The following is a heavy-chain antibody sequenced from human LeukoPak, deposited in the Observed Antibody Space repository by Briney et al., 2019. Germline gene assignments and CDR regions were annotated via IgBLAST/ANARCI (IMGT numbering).Heavy chain of an antibody. D-gene: IGHD2-2*01. V-gene: IGHV1-69*05. CDR2: IIPIFGTA. CDR1: VCTFIIYA. J-gene: IGHJ5*02. CDR3: ARTDIVVVPARNWFDP. Sequence: GASVTVSCTASVCTFIIYAISWVRQAPGQGLEWMGGIIPIFGTANYAQKFQGRVTITTDESTSTAYMELSSLRSEDTAVYYCARTDIVVVPARNWFDPWGQGTLVTVSS.